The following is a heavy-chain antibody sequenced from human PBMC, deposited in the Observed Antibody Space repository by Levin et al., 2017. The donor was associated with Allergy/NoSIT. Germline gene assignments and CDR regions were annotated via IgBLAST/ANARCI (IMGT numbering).Heavy chain of an antibody. D-gene: IGHD1-26*01. V-gene: IGHV3-33*01. CDR3: ARDLRGATIYYYYGMDV. J-gene: IGHJ6*02. CDR1: GFTFSSYG. CDR2: IWYDGSNK. Sequence: GGSLRLSCAASGFTFSSYGMHWVRQAPGKGLEWVAVIWYDGSNKYYADSVKGRFTISRDNSKNTLYLQMNSLRAEDTAVYYCARDLRGATIYYYYGMDVWGQGTTVTVSS.